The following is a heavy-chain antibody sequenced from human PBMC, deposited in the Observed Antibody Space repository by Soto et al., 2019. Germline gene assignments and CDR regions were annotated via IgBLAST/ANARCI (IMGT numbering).Heavy chain of an antibody. CDR3: AKDDGRTYYYDSSGYYPTGWNAFDI. J-gene: IGHJ3*02. V-gene: IGHV3-23*01. D-gene: IGHD3-22*01. CDR2: ISGSGGST. CDR1: GFTFSSYA. Sequence: HPGGSLRLSCAASGFTFSSYAMSWVRQAPGKGLEWVSAISGSGGSTYYADSVKGRFTISRDNSKNTLYLQMNSLRAEDTAVYYCAKDDGRTYYYDSSGYYPTGWNAFDIWGQGTMVTVSS.